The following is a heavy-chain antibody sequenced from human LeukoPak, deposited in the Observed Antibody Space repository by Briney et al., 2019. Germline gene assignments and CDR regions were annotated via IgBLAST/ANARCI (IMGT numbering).Heavy chain of an antibody. Sequence: GASVKVSCKASGYTFTSYAMNWVRQAPGQGLEWMGWINTNTGNPTYAQGFTGRFVSSLDTSVSTAYLQISSLKAEDTAVYYCARSARGRGKQYSSSWYGYWGQGTLVTVSS. CDR1: GYTFTSYA. CDR3: ARSARGRGKQYSSSWYGY. V-gene: IGHV7-4-1*02. CDR2: INTNTGNP. J-gene: IGHJ4*02. D-gene: IGHD6-13*01.